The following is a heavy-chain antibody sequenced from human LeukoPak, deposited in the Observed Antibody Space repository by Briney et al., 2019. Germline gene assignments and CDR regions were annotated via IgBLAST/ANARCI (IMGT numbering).Heavy chain of an antibody. D-gene: IGHD5-24*01. CDR1: GYTVTSYY. Sequence: VASVNVSCKASGYTVTSYYMHWVRQAPGQGLEWMAILNPSGGSSNYAQKFQGRATLTRATPTGTVYMELSSLRSEDTAVYYCASVYKHGMDVWGQGTTVIVSS. V-gene: IGHV1-46*01. CDR3: ASVYKHGMDV. J-gene: IGHJ6*02. CDR2: LNPSGGSS.